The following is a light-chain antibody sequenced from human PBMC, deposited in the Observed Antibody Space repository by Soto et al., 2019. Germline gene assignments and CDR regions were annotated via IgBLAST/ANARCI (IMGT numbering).Light chain of an antibody. CDR3: QQYGSSPPS. J-gene: IGKJ1*01. CDR1: QSISRY. V-gene: IGKV3-20*01. CDR2: GAS. Sequence: IVLTQSPGTLSLSPGERTTLSCRASQSISRYLAWYQQKPGQGPRLLIYGASSRATGTPDRFSGSGSGTDFTLTINRLEPEDFALYYCQQYGSSPPSFGQGTNVYIK.